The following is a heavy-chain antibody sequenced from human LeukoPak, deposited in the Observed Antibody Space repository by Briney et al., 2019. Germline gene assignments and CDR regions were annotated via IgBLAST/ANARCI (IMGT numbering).Heavy chain of an antibody. CDR3: ARDNYGSGSYLLDIDY. CDR1: GYTFTSYG. D-gene: IGHD3-10*01. Sequence: ASVKVSCKASGYTFTSYGISWVRQAPGQGLEWMGWINPNSGGTNYAQKFQGRVTMTRDTSISTAYMELSRLRSDDTAVYYCARDNYGSGSYLLDIDYWGQGTLVTVSS. J-gene: IGHJ4*02. CDR2: INPNSGGT. V-gene: IGHV1-2*02.